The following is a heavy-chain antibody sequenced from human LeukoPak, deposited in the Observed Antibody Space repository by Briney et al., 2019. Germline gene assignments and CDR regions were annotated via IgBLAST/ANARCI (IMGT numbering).Heavy chain of an antibody. V-gene: IGHV1-69*13. CDR3: ARAGYNWNDSVRYYYYGMDV. Sequence: ASVKVSCKASGGTFSSYAISWVRQAPGQGLEWMGGIIPIFGTANYAQKFQGRVTITADESTGTAYMELSSLRSEDTAVYYCARAGYNWNDSVRYYYYGMDVWGQGTTVTVSS. D-gene: IGHD1-1*01. CDR2: IIPIFGTA. J-gene: IGHJ6*02. CDR1: GGTFSSYA.